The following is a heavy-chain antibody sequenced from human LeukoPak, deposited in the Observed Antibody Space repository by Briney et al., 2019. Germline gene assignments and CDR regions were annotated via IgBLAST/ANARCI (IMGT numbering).Heavy chain of an antibody. D-gene: IGHD6-19*01. J-gene: IGHJ5*02. CDR1: GGSISSYY. CDR2: IYYSGTT. CDR3: ARSSGWSNWFDP. Sequence: SETLSLTCTVSGGSISSYYWSWIRQPPGKGLEWIGSIYYSGTTYYNPSPKSRVTISVDTSKNQFSLKLSSVTAADTAIYYCARSSGWSNWFDPWGQGTLVTVSS. V-gene: IGHV4-39*07.